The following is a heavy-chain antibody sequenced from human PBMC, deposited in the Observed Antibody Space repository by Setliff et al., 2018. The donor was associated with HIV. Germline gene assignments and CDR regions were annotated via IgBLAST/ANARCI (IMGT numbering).Heavy chain of an antibody. Sequence: SETLSLTCSVSGGSFSSTGYYWHWIRQHPGKGLEWIGYISYSGNTFYSPSLKSRVTISMDTSQNQFSLKLSSVTAADTAVYYCARGVPNPDYNTAGYNCDNWGQGSLVTVSS. CDR3: ARGVPNPDYNTAGYNCDN. CDR1: GGSFSSTGYY. CDR2: ISYSGNT. D-gene: IGHD3-22*01. J-gene: IGHJ4*02. V-gene: IGHV4-31*03.